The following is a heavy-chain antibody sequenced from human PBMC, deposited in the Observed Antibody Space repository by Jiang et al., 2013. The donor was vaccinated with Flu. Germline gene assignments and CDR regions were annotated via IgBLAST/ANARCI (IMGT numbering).Heavy chain of an antibody. CDR1: GTSVSSNSAA. J-gene: IGHJ4*02. CDR2: TYYRSKWYN. D-gene: IGHD6-13*01. CDR3: ARAGAGAPVSL. Sequence: TLSLTSCHSPGTSVSSNSAAWNWIRQSPSRGLEWLGRTYYRSKWYNDYAVSMKSRITINPDTSKNQFSLQLNSVAPEDTAIYYCARAGAGAPVSLWGQGTLVTVSS. V-gene: IGHV6-1*01.